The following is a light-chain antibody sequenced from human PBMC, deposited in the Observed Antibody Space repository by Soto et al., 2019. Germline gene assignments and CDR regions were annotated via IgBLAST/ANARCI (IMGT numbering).Light chain of an antibody. CDR2: EVS. CDR3: SSYSISTAYL. V-gene: IGLV2-14*01. Sequence: QPVLTQPASVSGSPGQSITISCTGTSSDVGGYDYVSWYQLHPGKAPKLMVFEVSNRPSGVSYRFSGSKSGNTASLTISGLPAEDEADYFCSSYSISTAYLFGTGTKVTVL. CDR1: SSDVGGYDY. J-gene: IGLJ1*01.